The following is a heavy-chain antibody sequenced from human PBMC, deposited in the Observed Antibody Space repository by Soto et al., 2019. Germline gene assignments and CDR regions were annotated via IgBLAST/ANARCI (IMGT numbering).Heavy chain of an antibody. CDR1: GGSISSYY. CDR3: ARRDFDPMTGDYYFDF. V-gene: IGHV4-59*01. Sequence: SETLSLTCTVSGGSISSYYWSWVRQPPGKGLEWIGYIYDSGSTKYNPSLKSRVSISVDMSKNQFFLNLRSVTAADTAVYYCARRDFDPMTGDYYFDFWGQGTLVTVSS. CDR2: IYDSGST. D-gene: IGHD2-21*02. J-gene: IGHJ4*02.